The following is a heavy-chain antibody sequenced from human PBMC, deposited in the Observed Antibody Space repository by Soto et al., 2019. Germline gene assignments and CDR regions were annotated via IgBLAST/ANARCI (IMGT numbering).Heavy chain of an antibody. CDR3: ARVERRTATTVVDAFDI. CDR1: GGSVNSGNYY. V-gene: IGHV4-34*01. Sequence: QVQLQQWGAGLLKPSETLSLTCAVFGGSVNSGNYYWSWIRQPPGKGLEWIGEMSHSGGTHFNPSLKSRVTISVESSKDQFSLKMSSVTAADTALYYCARVERRTATTVVDAFDIWGPGKRVTVPS. CDR2: MSHSGGT. D-gene: IGHD1-1*01. J-gene: IGHJ3*02.